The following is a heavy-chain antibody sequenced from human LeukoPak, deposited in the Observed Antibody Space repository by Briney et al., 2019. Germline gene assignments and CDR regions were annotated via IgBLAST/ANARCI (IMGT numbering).Heavy chain of an antibody. CDR3: ARGLDTVDIVATILGSAFDY. Sequence: GGSLRLSCAASGFTFSSYAMHWVRQAPGKGLEWVAVISYDGSNKYYADSVKGRFTITRDNSKNTLYLQMNSLRAEDTAVYYCARGLDTVDIVATILGSAFDYWGQGTLVTVSS. V-gene: IGHV3-30*01. J-gene: IGHJ4*02. CDR1: GFTFSSYA. D-gene: IGHD5-12*01. CDR2: ISYDGSNK.